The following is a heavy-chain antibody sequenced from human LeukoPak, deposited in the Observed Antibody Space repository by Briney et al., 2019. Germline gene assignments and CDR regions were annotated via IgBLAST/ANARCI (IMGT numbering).Heavy chain of an antibody. Sequence: SETLSLTCTVSGGSISSYYWSWIRQPPGKGLEWIGYIYYSGSTNYNPSLKSRVTISVDTSKNQFSLKLSSVTAADTAVYYCARDLGGVVVPAAPRDSYYYYYYMDVWGKGTTDTVSS. V-gene: IGHV4-59*01. D-gene: IGHD2-2*01. J-gene: IGHJ6*03. CDR2: IYYSGST. CDR1: GGSISSYY. CDR3: ARDLGGVVVPAAPRDSYYYYYYMDV.